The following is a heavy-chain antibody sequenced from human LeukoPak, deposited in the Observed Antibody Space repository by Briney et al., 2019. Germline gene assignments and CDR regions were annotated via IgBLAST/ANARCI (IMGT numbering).Heavy chain of an antibody. CDR3: TRDDQTEYSSTGYRDAFDI. D-gene: IGHD6-13*01. CDR1: GFTFSSYW. Sequence: GGSLRLSCAASGFTFSSYWMSWVRQAPGKGLEWVANIKQDGSEKYYVDSVKGRFTISRDNAKNSLYLQMNSLKTEDTAVYYCTRDDQTEYSSTGYRDAFDIWGQGTMVTVSS. CDR2: IKQDGSEK. V-gene: IGHV3-7*03. J-gene: IGHJ3*02.